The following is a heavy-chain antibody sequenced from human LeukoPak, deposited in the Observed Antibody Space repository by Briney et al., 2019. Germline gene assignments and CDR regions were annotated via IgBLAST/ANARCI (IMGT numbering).Heavy chain of an antibody. D-gene: IGHD3-3*01. CDR2: IWYDGSNK. J-gene: IGHJ4*02. V-gene: IGHV3-33*01. Sequence: GGSLRLSCAASEFTFSSYGMHWVRQAPGKGLEWVAVIWYDGSNKYYADSVKGRFTISRDNSKNTLYLQMNSLRAEDTAVYYCARDPATYYDFWSGYYTGGFDYWGQGTLVTVSS. CDR3: ARDPATYYDFWSGYYTGGFDY. CDR1: EFTFSSYG.